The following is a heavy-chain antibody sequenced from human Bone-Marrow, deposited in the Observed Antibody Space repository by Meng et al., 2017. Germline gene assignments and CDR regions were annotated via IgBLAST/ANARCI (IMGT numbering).Heavy chain of an antibody. CDR3: ARGLAVNEFYY. J-gene: IGHJ4*02. V-gene: IGHV1-46*01. CDR2: VHSRRETP. D-gene: IGHD4-17*01. Sequence: VLLVHSAAAVEKPGASLPHSRQPSGLPFVSYYIQLVPQAPGQGLEWIGVVHSRRETPIHAQLFQGRGTMTRHTSTSTVYMPLSSLGSEDTAVYYCARGLAVNEFYYWGQGTLVTVSS. CDR1: GLPFVSYY.